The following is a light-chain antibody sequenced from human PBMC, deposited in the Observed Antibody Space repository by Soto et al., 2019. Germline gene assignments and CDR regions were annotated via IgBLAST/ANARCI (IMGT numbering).Light chain of an antibody. CDR3: QQSGSSPWT. Sequence: EIVLTQSPGTLSLSAGVRATLSCRASQSVSSNYLAWYQQKPGQTPRLLIYGASSRDTGIQDRFSGSGSGTDFTLTISRLEPEDFAVYYCQQSGSSPWTFGQGTKVEIK. J-gene: IGKJ1*01. CDR1: QSVSSNY. V-gene: IGKV3-20*01. CDR2: GAS.